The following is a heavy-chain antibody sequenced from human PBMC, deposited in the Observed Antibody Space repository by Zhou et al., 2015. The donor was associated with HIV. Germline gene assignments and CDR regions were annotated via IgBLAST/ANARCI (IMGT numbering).Heavy chain of an antibody. CDR1: GVTFSNYA. CDR2: IIPVFGTA. J-gene: IGHJ4*02. Sequence: QVHLMQSGAEVKKPGSSVKVSCKASGVTFSNYAISWVRQAPGQGLEWMGGIIPVFGTANYAPKFQGRVTMTADKSTSTAYMELSSLRSEDTAVYYCAREALTFGGVIGGGYWGQGTLVTVSS. CDR3: AREALTFGGVIGGGY. V-gene: IGHV1-69*06. D-gene: IGHD3-16*02.